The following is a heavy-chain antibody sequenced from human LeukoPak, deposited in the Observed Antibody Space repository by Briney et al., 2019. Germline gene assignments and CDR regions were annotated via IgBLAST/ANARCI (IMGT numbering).Heavy chain of an antibody. Sequence: PGGSLRLSCAASGFTFTTYWMSWVRQAPGKGLEWVANIKRDGSEQFYVDSVKGRFTISRDNAKNSLYLQLNSLRAEDTAVYYCGRLTASGSTASGLNYFDSWGRGTLVTVSS. CDR3: GRLTASGSTASGLNYFDS. CDR1: GFTFTTYW. J-gene: IGHJ4*02. V-gene: IGHV3-7*01. D-gene: IGHD1-7*01. CDR2: IKRDGSEQ.